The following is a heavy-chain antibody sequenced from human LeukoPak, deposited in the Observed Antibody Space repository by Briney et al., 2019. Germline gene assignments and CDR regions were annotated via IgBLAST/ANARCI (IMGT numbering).Heavy chain of an antibody. D-gene: IGHD3-10*01. J-gene: IGHJ3*02. CDR1: GFTFSSYW. Sequence: PGGSLRLSCAASGFTFSSYWMSWVRQAPGKGLEWVSYISSSSSTIYYADSVKGRFTISRDNAKKSLYLQMNSLRAEDTAVYYCATHELKDAFDIWGQGTMVTVSS. CDR2: ISSSSSTI. V-gene: IGHV3-48*01. CDR3: ATHELKDAFDI.